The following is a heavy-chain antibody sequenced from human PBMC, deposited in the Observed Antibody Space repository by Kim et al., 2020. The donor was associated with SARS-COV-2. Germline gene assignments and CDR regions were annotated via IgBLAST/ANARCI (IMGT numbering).Heavy chain of an antibody. CDR3: ARAEGRNWELWGIDY. V-gene: IGHV3-7*04. D-gene: IGHD3-16*01. J-gene: IGHJ4*02. Sequence: GGSLRLSCAASGFTFSGYWMTWVRQAPGKGLEWVANIKQDGSERHYVDSLMGRFTISRDNAKNSLYLQMNSLRAEDTAVYYCARAEGRNWELWGIDYWGQGTLVSVSS. CDR2: IKQDGSER. CDR1: GFTFSGYW.